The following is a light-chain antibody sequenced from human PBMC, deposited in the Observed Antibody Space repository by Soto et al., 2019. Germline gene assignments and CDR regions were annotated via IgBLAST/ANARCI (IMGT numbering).Light chain of an antibody. J-gene: IGKJ3*01. CDR1: QSVSSSY. CDR2: GAS. V-gene: IGKV3-20*01. Sequence: EIVLTQSPGTLSLSPGERATLSCRASQSVSSSYLAWYQQKPGQAPRLLIYGASSRATGIPDRFSGSGSGTDFTLTISRLEPEDFAVYYCQQYGSSPARGPFGPGTKVDIK. CDR3: QQYGSSPARGP.